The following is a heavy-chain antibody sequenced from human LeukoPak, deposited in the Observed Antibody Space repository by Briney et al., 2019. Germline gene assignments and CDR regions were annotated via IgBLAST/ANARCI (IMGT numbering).Heavy chain of an antibody. Sequence: SETLSLTCTVSGGSIRSSYYYWGWIRQPPGKGLEWIGSIYDSGSTYYNPSLKSRVTISVDTSKNQFSLKLSSVTAADTAVYYCARLTSEGDCSGGSCYLIGFDPWGQGTLVTVSS. CDR2: IYDSGST. CDR1: GGSIRSSYYY. D-gene: IGHD2-15*01. CDR3: ARLTSEGDCSGGSCYLIGFDP. V-gene: IGHV4-39*01. J-gene: IGHJ5*02.